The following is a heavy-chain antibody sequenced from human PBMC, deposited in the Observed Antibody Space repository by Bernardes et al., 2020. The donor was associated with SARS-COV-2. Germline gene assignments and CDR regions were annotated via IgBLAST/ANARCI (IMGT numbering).Heavy chain of an antibody. CDR2: VFPSGST. CDR3: ARGREYGDYFDY. D-gene: IGHD4-17*01. CDR1: GGSISGYY. Sequence: SETLSLTCTVSGGSISGYYWSWIRQPAGWGLEWIGRVFPSGSTSYNPSLKSRLTMSVDTSKKQFSLKVNSVTAADTAMYYCARGREYGDYFDYWGQGSPVTVSS. V-gene: IGHV4-4*07. J-gene: IGHJ4*02.